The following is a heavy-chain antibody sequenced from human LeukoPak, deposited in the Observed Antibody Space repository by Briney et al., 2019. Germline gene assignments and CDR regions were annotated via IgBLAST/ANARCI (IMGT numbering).Heavy chain of an antibody. CDR2: ISSRSSYYI. CDR1: GFTFSTYW. Sequence: GGSLRLSCAASGFTFSTYWMHWVRQAPGKGLEWVSSISSRSSYYIYYADSVKGRFTISRDNAKNSLYLQMDSLRAEDTAVYYCVRDPHIVVVPAARVYYFDYWGQGTLVTVSS. D-gene: IGHD2-2*01. J-gene: IGHJ4*02. V-gene: IGHV3-21*01. CDR3: VRDPHIVVVPAARVYYFDY.